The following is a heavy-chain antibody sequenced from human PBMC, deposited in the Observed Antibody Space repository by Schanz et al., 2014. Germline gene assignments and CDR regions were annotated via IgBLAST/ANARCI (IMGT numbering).Heavy chain of an antibody. CDR3: AKGQLLSYYFDY. CDR1: GFTFGNFF. Sequence: EVQLVESGGGLVQPGGSLRLSCAASGFTFGNFFMSWVRQAPGKGLEWVSSISGGGGSTRYGDSLRGRFYISRDNSKNTLYLQMSSLRGDDTAVYYCAKGQLLSYYFDYWGQGTLVTVSS. V-gene: IGHV3-23*04. CDR2: ISGGGGST. J-gene: IGHJ4*02. D-gene: IGHD2-21*01.